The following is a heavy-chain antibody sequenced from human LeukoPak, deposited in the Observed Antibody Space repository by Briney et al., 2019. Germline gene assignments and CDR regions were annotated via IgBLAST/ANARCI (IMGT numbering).Heavy chain of an antibody. V-gene: IGHV4-39*07. Sequence: SETLSLTCTVSGGSISSSIYYWGWIRQPPGKGLEWIGSIYYSGSTYYNPSLKSRVTISVDTSKNQFSLKLSSVTAADTAVYYCARDMKLYFDYWGQGTLVTVSS. CDR2: IYYSGST. CDR1: GGSISSSIYY. CDR3: ARDMKLYFDY. J-gene: IGHJ4*02. D-gene: IGHD1-1*01.